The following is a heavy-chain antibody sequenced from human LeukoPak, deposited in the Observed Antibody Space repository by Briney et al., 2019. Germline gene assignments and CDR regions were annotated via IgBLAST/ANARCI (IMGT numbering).Heavy chain of an antibody. J-gene: IGHJ5*02. CDR3: ARGEGYDILWFDP. Sequence: GGSLRLSCAASGFTFSSYSMNWVRQAPGKGLEWVSSISSSSSYIYYADSVKGRFTTSRDNAKNSLYLQMNSLRAEDTAVYYCARGEGYDILWFDPWGQGTLVTVSS. V-gene: IGHV3-21*01. CDR2: ISSSSSYI. CDR1: GFTFSSYS. D-gene: IGHD3-9*01.